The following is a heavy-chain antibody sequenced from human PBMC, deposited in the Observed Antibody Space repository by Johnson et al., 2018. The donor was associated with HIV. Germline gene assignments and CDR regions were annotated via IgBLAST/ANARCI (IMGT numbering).Heavy chain of an antibody. CDR1: GFTFSSYA. Sequence: VQLVESGGGVVQPGRSLRLSCAASGFTFSSYAMHWVRQAPGKGLEWVANIKQDGSEKYYVDSGKGRFTSSRDNAKNSLYLQMHSLRAEDTAVYYCAREWQTYDYVLGSYRLKGDDAFDIWGQGTMVTVSS. J-gene: IGHJ3*02. V-gene: IGHV3-7*01. CDR3: AREWQTYDYVLGSYRLKGDDAFDI. D-gene: IGHD3-16*02. CDR2: IKQDGSEK.